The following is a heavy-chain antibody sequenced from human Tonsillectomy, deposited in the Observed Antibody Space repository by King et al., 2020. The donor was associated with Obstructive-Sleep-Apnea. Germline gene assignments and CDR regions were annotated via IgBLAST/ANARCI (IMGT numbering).Heavy chain of an antibody. D-gene: IGHD3-10*01. Sequence: VQLQESGPGLVKPSETLSLNCTVSGDSISTYYWSWIRQPPGKGLEWIGYIYYTGSTSYNPSLKSRVTISVDTSKNQFSLRLTSVTAADTAVYYCVREYGFGDGDWFDPWGQGILVTVSS. CDR1: GDSISTYY. CDR3: VREYGFGDGDWFDP. CDR2: IYYTGST. V-gene: IGHV4-59*01. J-gene: IGHJ5*02.